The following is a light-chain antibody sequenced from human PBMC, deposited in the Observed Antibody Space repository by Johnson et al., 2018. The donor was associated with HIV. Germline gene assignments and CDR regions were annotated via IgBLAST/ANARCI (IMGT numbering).Light chain of an antibody. Sequence: QSVLTQPPSVSAAPGQKVTISCSGSSSNIGNNYVSWYQQLPGTAPKLLIYESNKRPSGIPDRLSGSKSGTSATLGIPGPPTGDEADYYCGTWDSSLSVYVFGTGTKVTVL. V-gene: IGLV1-51*02. CDR3: GTWDSSLSVYV. J-gene: IGLJ1*01. CDR2: ESN. CDR1: SSNIGNNY.